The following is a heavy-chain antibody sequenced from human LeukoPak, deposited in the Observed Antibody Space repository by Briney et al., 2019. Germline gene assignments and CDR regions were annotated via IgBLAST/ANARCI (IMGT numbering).Heavy chain of an antibody. CDR3: ARHGKFDADYGSGSSHYYYGMDV. V-gene: IGHV4-30-2*01. CDR1: GGSISSGGYY. J-gene: IGHJ6*02. CDR2: IYHSGST. Sequence: SETLSLTCTVSGGSISSGGYYWSWIRQPPGKGLEWIGYIYHSGSTYYNPSLKSRVTISVDTSTNQFSLKLSSVTAADTAVYYCARHGKFDADYGSGSSHYYYGMDVWGQGTTVTVSS. D-gene: IGHD3-10*01.